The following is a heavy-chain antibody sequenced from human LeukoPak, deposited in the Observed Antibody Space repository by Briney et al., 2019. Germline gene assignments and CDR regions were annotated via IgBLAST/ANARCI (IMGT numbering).Heavy chain of an antibody. CDR1: GGSFSGDY. CDR2: INHSGST. J-gene: IGHJ3*02. V-gene: IGHV4-34*01. D-gene: IGHD3-10*01. CDR3: ARHGEGYGAFDI. Sequence: SETLSLTCAVYGGSFSGDYWSWIRQPPGKGLEWIGEINHSGSTNYNPSLKSRVTISVDTSKNQFSLKLSSVTAADTAVYFCARHGEGYGAFDIWGQGTMVTVSS.